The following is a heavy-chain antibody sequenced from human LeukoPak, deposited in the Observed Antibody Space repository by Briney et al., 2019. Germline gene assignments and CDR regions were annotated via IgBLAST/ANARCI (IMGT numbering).Heavy chain of an antibody. CDR3: ARGTARFDY. Sequence: PGESLQISCKGSGSSFNSYWIGWVRQLPGKGLEWMGTIYPGDSETRYSPSFQGQVTMSADKSISTAYLQWSSLQASDTAMYYCARGTARFDYWGQGTLVSVSS. CDR1: GSSFNSYW. V-gene: IGHV5-51*01. D-gene: IGHD1-1*01. J-gene: IGHJ4*02. CDR2: IYPGDSET.